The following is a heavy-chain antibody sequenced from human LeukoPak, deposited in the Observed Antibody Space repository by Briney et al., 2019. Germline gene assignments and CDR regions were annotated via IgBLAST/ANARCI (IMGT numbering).Heavy chain of an antibody. CDR3: ARDVSDENGSSSRIHLDS. CDR1: GFTFSNYW. J-gene: IGHJ4*02. D-gene: IGHD6-6*01. CDR2: IKQDGSEK. V-gene: IGHV3-7*01. Sequence: GGSLKLSCAASGFTFSNYWMTWVRQAPGKGLEWVANIKQDGSEKYYVDSVKGRFTISRDNAKNSLFLQMNSLRAEDTAVYYCARDVSDENGSSSRIHLDSWGQGTLVSVSS.